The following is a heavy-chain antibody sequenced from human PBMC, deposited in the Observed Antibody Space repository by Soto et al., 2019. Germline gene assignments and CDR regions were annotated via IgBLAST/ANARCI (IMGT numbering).Heavy chain of an antibody. D-gene: IGHD5-12*01. CDR1: GFTFSSYG. CDR3: ARRVATLPRQGSYYYGMDV. Sequence: GGSLRLSCAASGFTFSSYGMHWVRQAPGKGLEWVAVIWYDGSNKYYADSVKGRFTISRDNSKNTLYLQMNSLRAEDTAVYYCARRVATLPRQGSYYYGMDVWGQGTTVTVSS. J-gene: IGHJ6*02. V-gene: IGHV3-33*01. CDR2: IWYDGSNK.